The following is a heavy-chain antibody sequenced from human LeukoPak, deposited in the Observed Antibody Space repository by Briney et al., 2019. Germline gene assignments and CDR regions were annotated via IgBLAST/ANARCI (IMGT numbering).Heavy chain of an antibody. V-gene: IGHV4-59*08. J-gene: IGHJ3*02. D-gene: IGHD3-10*01. CDR1: GGSISSYY. Sequence: PSETLSLTCTVSGGSISSYYWSWIRQPPGKGLEWIGYIYYSGSTNYNPSLKSRVTISVDTSKHQFSLQLSSVTAADTAVYYCARHLTYGSGVNSFDIWGQGTMVTVSS. CDR2: IYYSGST. CDR3: ARHLTYGSGVNSFDI.